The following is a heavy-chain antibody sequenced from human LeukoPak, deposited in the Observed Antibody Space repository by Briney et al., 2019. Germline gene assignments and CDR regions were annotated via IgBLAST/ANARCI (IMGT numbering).Heavy chain of an antibody. V-gene: IGHV1-18*01. D-gene: IGHD2-2*01. CDR2: ISPYTGKT. Sequence: ASVKVSCKASGYTFTRYGINWVRQAPGQGLEYMGWISPYTGKTNYAQKLQGRVTMTTDTSTSTAYMELRSLTTDDTAVYYCARVPPSAHQLFSSDSWGQGTLVTVSS. J-gene: IGHJ5*01. CDR3: ARVPPSAHQLFSSDS. CDR1: GYTFTRYG.